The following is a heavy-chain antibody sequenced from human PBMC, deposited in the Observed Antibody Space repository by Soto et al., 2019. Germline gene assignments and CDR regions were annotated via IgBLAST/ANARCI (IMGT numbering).Heavy chain of an antibody. D-gene: IGHD3-10*01. CDR2: IKQDGSEK. V-gene: IGHV3-7*03. Sequence: EVQLVESGGGLVQPGGSLRLSCAASGFTFSSYWMSWVRQAPGKGLEWVANIKQDGSEKYYVDSVKGRFTISRDNAKNSLYLQMNSLRAEDTAVYYCARDRGSDPTPDNYWGQGTLVTVSS. CDR3: ARDRGSDPTPDNY. J-gene: IGHJ4*02. CDR1: GFTFSSYW.